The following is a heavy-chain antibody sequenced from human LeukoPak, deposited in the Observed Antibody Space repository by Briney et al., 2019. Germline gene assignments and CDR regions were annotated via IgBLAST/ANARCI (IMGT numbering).Heavy chain of an antibody. CDR3: ARSPRGGYCSSTSCSYFDY. CDR2: ISYDGSNK. D-gene: IGHD2-2*01. CDR1: GFTFSSYG. V-gene: IGHV3-30*03. J-gene: IGHJ4*02. Sequence: GGSLRLSCAASGFTFSSYGMHWVRQAPGKGLEWVAVISYDGSNKYYADSVKGRFTISRDNSKNTLYLQMNSLRAEDTAVYYCARSPRGGYCSSTSCSYFDYWGQGTLVTVSS.